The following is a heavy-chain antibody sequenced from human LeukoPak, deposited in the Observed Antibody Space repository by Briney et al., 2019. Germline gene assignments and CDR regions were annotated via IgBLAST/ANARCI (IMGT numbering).Heavy chain of an antibody. CDR2: ISAYNGNT. Sequence: ASVKVSCKASGYTFTSYGISWVRQAPGQGLEWMGWISAYNGNTNYAQKLQGRVTMTTDTSTSTAYMELRSLRSGDTAVYYCARVQAAAGHYYMDVWGKGTTVAVSS. D-gene: IGHD6-13*01. CDR1: GYTFTSYG. CDR3: ARVQAAAGHYYMDV. V-gene: IGHV1-18*01. J-gene: IGHJ6*03.